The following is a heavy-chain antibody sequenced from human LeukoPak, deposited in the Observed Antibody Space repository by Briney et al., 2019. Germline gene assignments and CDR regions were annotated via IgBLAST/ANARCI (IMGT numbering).Heavy chain of an antibody. Sequence: ASVKVSCKASGYTFTSYDINWVRQATGQGLEWMGWMNPNSGNTGYAQKFQGRVTMTRNTSISTAYMELSSLRSEDTAVYYCARDLSRNGYLQYYFDYWGQGTLVTVSS. CDR1: GYTFTSYD. CDR2: MNPNSGNT. CDR3: ARDLSRNGYLQYYFDY. J-gene: IGHJ4*02. D-gene: IGHD5-18*01. V-gene: IGHV1-8*01.